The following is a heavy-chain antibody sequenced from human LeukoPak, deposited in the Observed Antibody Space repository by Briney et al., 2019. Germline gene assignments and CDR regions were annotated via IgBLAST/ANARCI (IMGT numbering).Heavy chain of an antibody. V-gene: IGHV4-34*01. D-gene: IGHD6-13*01. J-gene: IGHJ4*02. CDR1: GGSFSGYY. Sequence: PSETLSLTCAVYGGSFSGYYWSWIRQPPGKGLEWIGEINHSGSTNYNPSLKSRVTISVDTSKNQFSLKLSSVTAADTAVYYCATDNGAAAGTAVDYWGQGTLVTVSS. CDR2: INHSGST. CDR3: ATDNGAAAGTAVDY.